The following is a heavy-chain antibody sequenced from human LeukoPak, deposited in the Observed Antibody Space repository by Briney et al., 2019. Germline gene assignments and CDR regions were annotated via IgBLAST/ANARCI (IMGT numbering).Heavy chain of an antibody. Sequence: GSLRLSCAASGFTFNNYNINWVRQAPGKGLEGVSYISSSSNTMFYADSVKGRFTISRDNAKNSLYLQMNSLRAEDTAVYYCATESGTYSGTCFDYWGQGTLVTVSS. V-gene: IGHV3-48*01. CDR1: GFTFNNYN. CDR2: ISSSSNTM. J-gene: IGHJ4*02. CDR3: ATESGTYSGTCFDY. D-gene: IGHD1-26*01.